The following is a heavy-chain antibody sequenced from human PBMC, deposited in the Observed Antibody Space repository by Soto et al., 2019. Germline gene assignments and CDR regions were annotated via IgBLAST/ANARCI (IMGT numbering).Heavy chain of an antibody. V-gene: IGHV2-70*02. Sequence: SGPTLVNPTQTLTLTCTFSGFSLTTRGMCVSWIRQPPGKALEWLALIDWDEDKYYSTSLKTRLTISKDTSKNQVVLTMTNMDPVDTAVYYCAREETAWPLAYGLDVWGQGTTVTVSS. J-gene: IGHJ6*02. CDR2: IDWDEDK. D-gene: IGHD2-21*02. CDR3: AREETAWPLAYGLDV. CDR1: GFSLTTRGMC.